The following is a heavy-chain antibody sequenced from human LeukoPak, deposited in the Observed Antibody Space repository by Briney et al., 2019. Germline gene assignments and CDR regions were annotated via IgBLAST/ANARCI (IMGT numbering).Heavy chain of an antibody. V-gene: IGHV4-59*12. D-gene: IGHD4-17*01. J-gene: IGHJ5*02. CDR3: TRDTGTTGEVKFDP. CDR1: GGSISSYY. Sequence: PSETLSLTCTVSGGSISSYYWSWIRQPPGKGLEWIGYIYYSGSTNYNPSLKSRVTISVDTSKNQFSLKLSSVTAADTAVYFCTRDTGTTGEVKFDPWGQGTLVTVSS. CDR2: IYYSGST.